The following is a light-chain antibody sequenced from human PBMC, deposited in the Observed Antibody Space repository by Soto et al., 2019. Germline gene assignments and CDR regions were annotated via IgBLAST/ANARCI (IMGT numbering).Light chain of an antibody. CDR2: EVN. J-gene: IGLJ2*01. CDR3: SSYAGGNNFVV. V-gene: IGLV2-8*01. Sequence: QSALTQPASLSGSPGQSITISCTGTSSDIGAYDYVSWFQQHPGKAPKLMISEVNKRPSGVPDRFSGSKSGNTASLTVSGLQAEDEADYYCSSYAGGNNFVVFGGGTKLTVL. CDR1: SSDIGAYDY.